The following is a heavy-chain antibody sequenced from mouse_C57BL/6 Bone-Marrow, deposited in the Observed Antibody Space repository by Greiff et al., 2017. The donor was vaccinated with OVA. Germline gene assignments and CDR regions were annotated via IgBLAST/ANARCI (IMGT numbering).Heavy chain of an antibody. V-gene: IGHV5-17*01. J-gene: IGHJ2*01. CDR3: ARKYGGDD. CDR1: GFTFSDYG. Sequence: VQLMESGGGLVKPGGSLKLSCAASGFTFSDYGMHWVRQAPEKGLEWVAYISSGSSTIYYEDTVKGRFPISRDNAKNTLFLQMTSLRSEDTAMYYCARKYGGDDWGQGTTLTVSS. D-gene: IGHD1-2*01. CDR2: ISSGSSTI.